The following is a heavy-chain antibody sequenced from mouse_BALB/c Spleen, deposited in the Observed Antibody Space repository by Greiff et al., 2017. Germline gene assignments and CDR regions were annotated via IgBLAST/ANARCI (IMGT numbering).Heavy chain of an antibody. CDR1: GFTFSSFG. Sequence: DVMLVESGGGLVQPGGSRKLSCAASGFTFSSFGMHWVRQAPEKGLEWVAYISSGSSTIYYADTVKGRFTISRDNPKNTLFLQMTSLRSEDTAMYYCARGYYGSSYPPYAMDYWGQGTSVTVSS. D-gene: IGHD1-1*01. J-gene: IGHJ4*01. CDR3: ARGYYGSSYPPYAMDY. CDR2: ISSGSSTI. V-gene: IGHV5-17*02.